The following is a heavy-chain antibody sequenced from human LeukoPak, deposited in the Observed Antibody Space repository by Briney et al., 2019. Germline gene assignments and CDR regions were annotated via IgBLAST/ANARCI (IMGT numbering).Heavy chain of an antibody. Sequence: GGSLRLSCVASGLTLSGYGMNWVRQAPGKGLEWLSYISTTMTTIYYADSVKGRFTVSRDNAKNSLYLQMNNLRAEDTAVYYCARNLGYCSGERCYYFDPWGHGVLVTVSS. CDR2: ISTTMTTI. D-gene: IGHD2-15*01. V-gene: IGHV3-48*01. CDR3: ARNLGYCSGERCYYFDP. J-gene: IGHJ5*02. CDR1: GLTLSGYG.